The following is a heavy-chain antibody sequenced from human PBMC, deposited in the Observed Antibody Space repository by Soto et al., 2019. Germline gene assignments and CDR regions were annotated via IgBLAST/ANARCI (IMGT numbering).Heavy chain of an antibody. J-gene: IGHJ4*02. D-gene: IGHD2-8*01. V-gene: IGHV4-59*01. CDR3: ARAPMVLSRSYFDS. CDR1: GGSISNFY. CDR2: ISYSGNT. Sequence: PSETLSLTCTVSGGSISNFYWSWIRQPPGKGLEWMGDISYSGNTNYNPSLKSRVSISADTSKIQLSLNLTSVTAADTAVYYCARAPMVLSRSYFDSWGQGTPVTVSS.